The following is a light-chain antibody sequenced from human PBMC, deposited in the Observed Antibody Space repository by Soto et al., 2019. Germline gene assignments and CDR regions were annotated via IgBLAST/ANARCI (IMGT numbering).Light chain of an antibody. CDR2: GSS. J-gene: IGKJ5*01. V-gene: IGKV3-15*01. Sequence: VLLAQSPASLRVSPGERATLSCRASQSVGSNLAWFQQKPGQAPRPLIYGSSTRATGVPARFSGSGSGADFTLTISNLQSEDFAVYYCQQYTNWTPITFGQGTRLEI. CDR3: QQYTNWTPIT. CDR1: QSVGSN.